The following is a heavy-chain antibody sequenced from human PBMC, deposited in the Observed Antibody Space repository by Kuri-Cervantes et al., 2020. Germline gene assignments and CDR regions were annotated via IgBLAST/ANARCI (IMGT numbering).Heavy chain of an antibody. CDR2: IKQDGSEK. D-gene: IGHD2-2*01. Sequence: GESLKISCAASGFTFSSYWMSWVRQAPGKGLEWVANIKQDGSEKYYVDSVKGRFTISRDNAKNSLYLQMNGLRAEDTAVYYCARAPHCSSTSCSGDYFDYWGQGTLVTVSS. CDR1: GFTFSSYW. CDR3: ARAPHCSSTSCSGDYFDY. J-gene: IGHJ4*02. V-gene: IGHV3-7*01.